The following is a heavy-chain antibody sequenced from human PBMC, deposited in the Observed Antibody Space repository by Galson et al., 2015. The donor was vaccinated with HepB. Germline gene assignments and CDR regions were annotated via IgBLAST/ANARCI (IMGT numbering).Heavy chain of an antibody. V-gene: IGHV3-21*01. CDR1: GFTFSSYS. D-gene: IGHD6-19*01. Sequence: SLRLSCAASGFTFSSYSMNWVRQAPGKGLEWVSSISSSSSYIYYADSVKGRFTISRDNAKNSLYLQMDSLRAEDTAVYYCARDQGSGWPFDYWGQGTLVTVSS. CDR2: ISSSSSYI. J-gene: IGHJ4*02. CDR3: ARDQGSGWPFDY.